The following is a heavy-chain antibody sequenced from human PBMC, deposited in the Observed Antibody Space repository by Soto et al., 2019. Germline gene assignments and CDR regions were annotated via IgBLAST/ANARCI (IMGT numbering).Heavy chain of an antibody. D-gene: IGHD2-15*01. V-gene: IGHV4-59*02. CDR3: ARVPGYCLMGFCPVFDF. J-gene: IGHJ4*02. CDR2: IYHGGRT. Sequence: PSETLSLTCTVSGDSVTNYFWSWMRQPPGKGLEWIGHIYHGGRTNYSPSLRSRVTMSLDSSKNQFSLNLSSVTAADTAVYFCARVPGYCLMGFCPVFDFCGKGLLVTDS. CDR1: GDSVTNYF.